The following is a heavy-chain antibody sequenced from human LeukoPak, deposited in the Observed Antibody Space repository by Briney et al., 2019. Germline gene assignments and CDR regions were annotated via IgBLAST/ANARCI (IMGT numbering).Heavy chain of an antibody. CDR1: GGSISSYY. Sequence: ETLSLTCTVSGGSISSYYWSWVRQAPGKGLEWVSGISGSGGSTYYADSVKGRFTISRDNSKNTLYLQMNSLRAEDTAVYYCAKIPYYDSSGDYWGQGTLVTVSS. V-gene: IGHV3-23*01. J-gene: IGHJ4*02. D-gene: IGHD3-22*01. CDR3: AKIPYYDSSGDY. CDR2: ISGSGGST.